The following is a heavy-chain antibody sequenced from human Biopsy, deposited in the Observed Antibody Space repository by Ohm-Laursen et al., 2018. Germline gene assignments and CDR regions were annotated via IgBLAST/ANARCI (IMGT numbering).Heavy chain of an antibody. D-gene: IGHD1-26*01. V-gene: IGHV4-31*03. CDR2: IYHRGTT. CDR1: GVSISVDGYY. J-gene: IGHJ4*02. CDR3: ATFRASWDTTQGGDY. Sequence: TLSLTCTVSGVSISVDGYYWAWIRQLPGKGLDWIGYIYHRGTTYYNPSLKSRLTMSVDTSKNEFSLRLRSVTAADTAVYFCATFRASWDTTQGGDYWGQGTLVTVSS.